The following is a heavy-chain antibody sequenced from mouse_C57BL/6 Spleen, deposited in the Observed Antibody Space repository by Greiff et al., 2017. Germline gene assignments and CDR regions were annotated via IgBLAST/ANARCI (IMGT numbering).Heavy chain of an antibody. CDR3: ARSYGSSFDY. Sequence: EVQLVESGGGLVKPGGSLKLSCAASGFTFSSYAMSWVRQTPEKRLEWVATISDGCSYTYYPDNVKGRFTISRDNAKSNLYLQMSHLKSEDTAMYYCARSYGSSFDYWGQGTTLTVSS. CDR2: ISDGCSYT. D-gene: IGHD1-1*01. J-gene: IGHJ2*01. CDR1: GFTFSSYA. V-gene: IGHV5-4*01.